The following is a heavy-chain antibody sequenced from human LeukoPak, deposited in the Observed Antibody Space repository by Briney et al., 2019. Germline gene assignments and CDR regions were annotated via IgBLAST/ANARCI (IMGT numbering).Heavy chain of an antibody. V-gene: IGHV4-34*01. CDR3: ATYDSSGYYRYFDY. CDR1: GGSFSGNY. J-gene: IGHJ4*02. D-gene: IGHD3-22*01. CDR2: INHSGST. Sequence: SETLSLTCAVYGGSFSGNYCSWIRQPPGKGLEWIGEINHSGSTNYNPSLKSRVTISVDTSKNQSSLKLSSVTAADTAVYYCATYDSSGYYRYFDYWGQGTLVTVSS.